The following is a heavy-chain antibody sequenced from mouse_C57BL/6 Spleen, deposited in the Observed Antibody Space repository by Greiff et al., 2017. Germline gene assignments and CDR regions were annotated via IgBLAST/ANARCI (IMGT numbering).Heavy chain of an antibody. CDR2: IYPGSGST. Sequence: QVQLQQPGAELVKPGASVKMSCKASGYTFPSYWITWVKQRPGQGLEWIGDIYPGSGSTNYNEKFKSKATLTVDTSSSTAYMQLSSLTSEDSAVYYCARVVAGTTRGYYFDYWGQGTTLTVSS. D-gene: IGHD1-1*02. V-gene: IGHV1-55*01. J-gene: IGHJ2*01. CDR1: GYTFPSYW. CDR3: ARVVAGTTRGYYFDY.